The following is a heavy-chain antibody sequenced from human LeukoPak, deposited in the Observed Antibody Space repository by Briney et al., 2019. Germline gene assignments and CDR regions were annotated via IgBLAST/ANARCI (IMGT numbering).Heavy chain of an antibody. CDR2: ISGSGGST. D-gene: IGHD3-22*01. CDR3: AKNQWLLPDF. J-gene: IGHJ4*02. V-gene: IGHV3-23*01. Sequence: PGGSLRLSCAASGFTFSSYAMSWVRQAPGKGLEWVSAISGSGGSTYYADSVKGRFTISRDNSESTLYLQMNSLRGEDTAVYYCAKNQWLLPDFWGQGTLVTVPS. CDR1: GFTFSSYA.